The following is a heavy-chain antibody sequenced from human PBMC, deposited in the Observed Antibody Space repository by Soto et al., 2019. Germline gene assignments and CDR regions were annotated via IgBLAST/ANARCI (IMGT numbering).Heavy chain of an antibody. CDR3: AKKGYYPSGKINLFDS. D-gene: IGHD3-10*01. CDR2: VDHSGRT. CDR1: GYSINSDYY. Sequence: SETLSLTCAVSGYSINSDYYWGWIRQPPGMGLEWIGSVDHSGRTYYSPSLRSRLTIFIDTSKNQFSLRLTSVTAADTAMYFCAKKGYYPSGKINLFDSWGPGTLVTVSS. V-gene: IGHV4-38-2*01. J-gene: IGHJ4*02.